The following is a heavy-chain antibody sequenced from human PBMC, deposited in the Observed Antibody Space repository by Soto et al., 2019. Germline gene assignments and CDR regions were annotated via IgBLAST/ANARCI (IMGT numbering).Heavy chain of an antibody. CDR3: ATPGIAAAGTPHYYGMDV. J-gene: IGHJ6*02. V-gene: IGHV5-10-1*01. CDR1: GYSFTSYW. Sequence: PGESLKISCKSSGYSFTSYWISWVRQMPGKGLEWMGRIDPSDSYTNYSPSFQGHVTISADKSISTAYLQWSSLKASDTAMYYCATPGIAAAGTPHYYGMDVWGQGTTVTVSS. D-gene: IGHD6-13*01. CDR2: IDPSDSYT.